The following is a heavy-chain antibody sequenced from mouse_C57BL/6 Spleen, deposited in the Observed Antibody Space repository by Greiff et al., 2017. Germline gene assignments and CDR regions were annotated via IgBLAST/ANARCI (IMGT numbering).Heavy chain of an antibody. J-gene: IGHJ2*01. V-gene: IGHV1-26*01. CDR2: INPNNGGT. CDR3: ARWVVTTDFDY. Sequence: EVQLQQSGPELVKPGASVKISCKASGYTFTDYYMNWVKQSQGKSLEWIGDINPNNGGTSYNQKFKGKATLTVDKSSSTAYMERRSLTSEDSAVYYCARWVVTTDFDYWGQGTTRTVSS. D-gene: IGHD2-2*01. CDR1: GYTFTDYY.